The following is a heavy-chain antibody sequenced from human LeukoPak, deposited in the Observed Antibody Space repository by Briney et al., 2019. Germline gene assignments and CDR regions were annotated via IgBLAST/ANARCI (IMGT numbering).Heavy chain of an antibody. CDR3: ARDYDEDY. V-gene: IGHV3-74*01. D-gene: IGHD5-12*01. Sequence: GGSLRLSCAASGFTFSSYWMHWVRQAPGKGLVWVSQINGDGSSTNYADSVKGRFTISRDNAKNSLYMQMHSLRGEDTAVYYCARDYDEDYWGQGTLVTVSS. J-gene: IGHJ4*02. CDR2: INGDGSST. CDR1: GFTFSSYW.